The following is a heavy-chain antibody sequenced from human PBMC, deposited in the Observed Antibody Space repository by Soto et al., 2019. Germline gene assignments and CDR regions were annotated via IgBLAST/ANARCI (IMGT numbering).Heavy chain of an antibody. J-gene: IGHJ6*02. CDR2: IYYSGST. CDR3: ARHLTYCSAGSCYSDFPYYGMDV. V-gene: IGHV4-59*08. CDR1: GVSISSYY. D-gene: IGHD2-15*01. Sequence: SETLSLTCTVSGVSISSYYRSWIRQPPGKGLEWIGYIYYSGSTNYNPSLKSRVTISVDTSKNQFSLKLSSVTAADTAVYYCARHLTYCSAGSCYSDFPYYGMDVWGQGTTVT.